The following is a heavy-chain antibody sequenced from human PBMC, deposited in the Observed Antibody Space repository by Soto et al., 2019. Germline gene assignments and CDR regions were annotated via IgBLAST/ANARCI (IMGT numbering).Heavy chain of an antibody. V-gene: IGHV1-18*01. Sequence: ASVKVSCKASGYTFTSYGISSVRQAPGQRLEWMGWINAYNGNTKYSQNFKGRVTFTRDTVATTVYMELTSLTSEDTAVYYCAREGTPWYSSSWYFSWGQGTLVTVSS. CDR3: AREGTPWYSSSWYFS. D-gene: IGHD6-13*01. J-gene: IGHJ5*02. CDR2: INAYNGNT. CDR1: GYTFTSYG.